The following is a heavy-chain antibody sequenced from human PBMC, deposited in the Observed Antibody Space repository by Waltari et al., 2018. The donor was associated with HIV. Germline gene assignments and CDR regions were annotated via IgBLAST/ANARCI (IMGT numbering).Heavy chain of an antibody. CDR3: ARLSGTWNNFSYMDV. J-gene: IGHJ6*03. V-gene: IGHV5-51*01. Sequence: EVQLVQSGAEVKKPGESLKISCKGSGYKFTTYWVGWVRQMPGKGLEWMGIIYPADSDTRYSPSFQGQVTISADKSISTAYLQWSSLKASDTAMYYCARLSGTWNNFSYMDVWGKGTTVTVSS. CDR2: IYPADSDT. D-gene: IGHD1-1*01. CDR1: GYKFTTYW.